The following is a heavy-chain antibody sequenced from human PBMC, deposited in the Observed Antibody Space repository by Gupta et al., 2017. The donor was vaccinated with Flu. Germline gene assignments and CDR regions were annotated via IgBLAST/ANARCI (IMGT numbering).Heavy chain of an antibody. CDR2: VDNGGSCT. CDR3: ANVIEY. J-gene: IGHJ4*01. CDR1: GFPCRNYW. V-gene: IGHV3-74*01. Sequence: CAAFGFPCRNYWMCWGRQVPGKGLVWVSRVDNGGSCTRCADSVKGRFTISRDNAKNTLYLQMHSLRAEDTALYYCANVIEYWG.